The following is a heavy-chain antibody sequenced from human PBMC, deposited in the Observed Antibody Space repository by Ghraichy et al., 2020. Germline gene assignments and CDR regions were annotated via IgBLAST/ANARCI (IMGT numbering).Heavy chain of an antibody. Sequence: GGSLRLSCAASGFTFSNAWMSWVRQAPGKGLEWVGRIKSKTDGGTTDYAAPVKGRFTISRDDSKNTLYLQMNSLKTEDTAVYYCTTKYYDFWSGYYVLRLVRGDYFDYWGQGTLVTVSS. CDR3: TTKYYDFWSGYYVLRLVRGDYFDY. J-gene: IGHJ4*02. CDR1: GFTFSNAW. V-gene: IGHV3-15*01. CDR2: IKSKTDGGTT. D-gene: IGHD3-3*01.